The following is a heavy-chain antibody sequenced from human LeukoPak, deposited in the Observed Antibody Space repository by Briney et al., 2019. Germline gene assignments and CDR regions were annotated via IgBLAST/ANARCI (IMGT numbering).Heavy chain of an antibody. CDR1: GFTFRSYG. CDR2: ISYDGSNK. Sequence: PGGSLRLSCAASGFTFRSYGMHWVRQAPGKGLEWVAVISYDGSNKYYADSVKGRFTMSRDNSKNTLYLQMNSLRAEDTAVYYCAKDRRSSGWYLDYWGQGTLVTASS. CDR3: AKDRRSSGWYLDY. V-gene: IGHV3-30*18. J-gene: IGHJ4*02. D-gene: IGHD6-19*01.